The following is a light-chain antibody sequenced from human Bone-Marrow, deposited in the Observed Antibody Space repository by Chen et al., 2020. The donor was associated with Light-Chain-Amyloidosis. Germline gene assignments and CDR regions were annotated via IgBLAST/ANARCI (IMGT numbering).Light chain of an antibody. V-gene: IGKV1-9*01. CDR2: AAS. Sequence: DIQLTQSPSVLPASVEDRVTITCRASQGIYSHLAWYQQKPGKSPKLLIYAASTLQRGVPSRVSGAGSGTEFTLTITSLQPEDSATYDCQQLCTYPLTFGGGTKVVFK. CDR3: QQLCTYPLT. CDR1: QGIYSH. J-gene: IGKJ4*01.